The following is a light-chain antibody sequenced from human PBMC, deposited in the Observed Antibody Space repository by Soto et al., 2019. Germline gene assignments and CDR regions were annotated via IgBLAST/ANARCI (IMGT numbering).Light chain of an antibody. J-gene: IGLJ1*01. CDR1: SSDVGGYNY. Sequence: QSVLTQPASVSGSPGQSITISCTGTSSDVGGYNYVSWYQQHPGKAPKLMIYEVSNRPSGVSNRFSGSKSGNTAPLTISGLQAEDEADYYCSSYTSSSTLPYVFXTGTKVTVL. CDR2: EVS. V-gene: IGLV2-14*01. CDR3: SSYTSSSTLPYV.